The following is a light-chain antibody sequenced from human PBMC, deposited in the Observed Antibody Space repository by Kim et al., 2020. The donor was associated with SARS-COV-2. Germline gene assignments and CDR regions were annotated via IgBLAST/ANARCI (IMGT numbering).Light chain of an antibody. Sequence: AASVGDIVTITCRASQSISSYLNWYQQRPGKAPNLLIYAASSLQSGVPSRFSGSGSGTDFTLTIRSLQPEDFATYYCQQSYRTPTFGQGTKVDIK. V-gene: IGKV1-39*01. CDR3: QQSYRTPT. CDR2: AAS. CDR1: QSISSY. J-gene: IGKJ1*01.